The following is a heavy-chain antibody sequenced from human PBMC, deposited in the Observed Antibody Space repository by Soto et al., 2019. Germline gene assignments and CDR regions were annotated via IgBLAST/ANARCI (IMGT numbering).Heavy chain of an antibody. Sequence: PGESLKISCQGSGNSFTTYWIAWVRQMPGKGLECMGIIYPVDSDTRYSPSFQGQVTISADKSISTAYLQWSSLKASDSAMYYCARQGFTYGYDYWGQGTQVTVSS. CDR3: ARQGFTYGYDY. D-gene: IGHD5-18*01. CDR2: IYPVDSDT. J-gene: IGHJ4*02. CDR1: GNSFTTYW. V-gene: IGHV5-51*01.